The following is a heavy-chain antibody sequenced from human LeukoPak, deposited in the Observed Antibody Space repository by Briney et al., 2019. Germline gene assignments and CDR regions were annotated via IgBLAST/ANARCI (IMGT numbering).Heavy chain of an antibody. CDR1: GFTFSDYY. D-gene: IGHD6-13*01. V-gene: IGHV3-11*06. CDR3: ARRAYSSSWYSDY. CDR2: ISSSSSYT. J-gene: IGHJ4*02. Sequence: PGGSLRLSCAASGFTFSDYYTSWIRQAPGKGLEWVSYISSSSSYTNYADSVKGRFTIFRDNAKNSLYLQMNSLRAEDTAVYYCARRAYSSSWYSDYWGQGTLVTVSS.